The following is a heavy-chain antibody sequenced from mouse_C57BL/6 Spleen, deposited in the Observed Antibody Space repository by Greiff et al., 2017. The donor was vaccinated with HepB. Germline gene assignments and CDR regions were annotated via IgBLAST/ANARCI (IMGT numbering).Heavy chain of an antibody. CDR2: IDPSDSYT. CDR3: ARAPITTVVGYAMDY. Sequence: QVHLQQPGAELVMPGASVKLSCKASGYTFTSSWMHWVKQRPGQGLEWIGEIDPSDSYTNYNQKFKGKSTLTVDKSSSTAYMQLSSLTSEDSAVYYCARAPITTVVGYAMDYWGQGTSVTVSS. CDR1: GYTFTSSW. J-gene: IGHJ4*01. V-gene: IGHV1-69*01. D-gene: IGHD1-1*01.